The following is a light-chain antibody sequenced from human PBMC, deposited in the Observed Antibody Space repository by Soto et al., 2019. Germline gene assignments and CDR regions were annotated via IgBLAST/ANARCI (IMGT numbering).Light chain of an antibody. CDR3: QQYNNWPPWT. J-gene: IGKJ1*01. V-gene: IGKV3-15*01. CDR1: QSVSSN. CDR2: DAS. Sequence: EIVVTQSPATLSVSPGERATLSCRASQSVSSNLAWYQQKPGQAPRLLIYDASTRAAGIPARFSGRGSGTEFTLTISSLQSEGFAVYYCQQYNNWPPWTFGQGTKVEIK.